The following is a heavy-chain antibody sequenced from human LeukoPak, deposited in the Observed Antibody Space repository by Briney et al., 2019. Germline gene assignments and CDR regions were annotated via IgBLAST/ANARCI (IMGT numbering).Heavy chain of an antibody. CDR2: IVVGSGNT. CDR1: GFTFTSSA. J-gene: IGHJ6*03. D-gene: IGHD3-3*01. V-gene: IGHV1-58*01. Sequence: SVKVSCKASGFTFTSSAAQWVRQARGQRLEWIGWIVVGSGNTNYAQKFQEGVTITRDMSTSTAYMELSSLRSEDTAVYYCATEKNHDFWSGSYYYYMDVWGKGTTVTVSS. CDR3: ATEKNHDFWSGSYYYYMDV.